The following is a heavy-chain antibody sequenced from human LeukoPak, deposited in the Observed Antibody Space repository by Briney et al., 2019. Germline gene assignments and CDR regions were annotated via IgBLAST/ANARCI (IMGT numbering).Heavy chain of an antibody. CDR1: GFTFSTYA. V-gene: IGHV3-23*01. CDR3: ATVPLLGDYVRGTYRHFYFDN. Sequence: GGSLRLSCAASGFTFSTYAMSWVRQAPGKGLEWVSTISDSGGSTFYADSVKGRFTLSRHKSKNTLYLQMNSLRAEDTAVYYCATVPLLGDYVRGTYRHFYFDNWGQGTLVTVSS. CDR2: ISDSGGST. J-gene: IGHJ4*02. D-gene: IGHD3-16*02.